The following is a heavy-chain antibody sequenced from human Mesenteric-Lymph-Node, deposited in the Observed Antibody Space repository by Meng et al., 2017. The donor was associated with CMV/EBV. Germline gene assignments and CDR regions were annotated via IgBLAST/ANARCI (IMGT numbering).Heavy chain of an antibody. Sequence: GESLKISCEGSTFTLNKYEMNWVRQAPGKGLEWVSYISNGGSSIYYADSVKGRFTVSRDNAKKSLYLQMNTLRVEDTAVYYCTRINWNAGGGDDVWGQGTTVTVSS. CDR3: TRINWNAGGGDDV. CDR1: TFTLNKYE. CDR2: ISNGGSSI. D-gene: IGHD1-1*01. J-gene: IGHJ6*02. V-gene: IGHV3-48*03.